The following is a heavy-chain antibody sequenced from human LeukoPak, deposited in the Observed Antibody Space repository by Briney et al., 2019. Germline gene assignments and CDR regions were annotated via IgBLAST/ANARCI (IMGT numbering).Heavy chain of an antibody. J-gene: IGHJ5*02. CDR2: IYHSGST. V-gene: IGHV4-59*01. Sequence: KTSETLSLTCTVSGGSISSYYWSWIRQPPGKGLEWIGYIYHSGSTNYNPSLKSRVTISIDTSKNQFSLKLSSVTAADTAMYYCASARTRAYYYDSSGYDLQSWGQGTLVTVSS. D-gene: IGHD3-22*01. CDR1: GGSISSYY. CDR3: ASARTRAYYYDSSGYDLQS.